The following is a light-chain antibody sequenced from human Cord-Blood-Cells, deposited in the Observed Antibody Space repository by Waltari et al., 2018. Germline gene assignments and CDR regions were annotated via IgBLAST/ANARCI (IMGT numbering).Light chain of an antibody. V-gene: IGLV3-21*03. Sequence: SYVLTQPPSVSVAPGKTARITCGGNNIGSKSVHWYQQKPGQAPVLVVYDESDRPSGIPERFSGSNSGNTATLTISRVEAGDEADYYCQVWDSSSDREVFGGGTKLTVL. CDR3: QVWDSSSDREV. CDR2: DES. CDR1: NIGSKS. J-gene: IGLJ3*02.